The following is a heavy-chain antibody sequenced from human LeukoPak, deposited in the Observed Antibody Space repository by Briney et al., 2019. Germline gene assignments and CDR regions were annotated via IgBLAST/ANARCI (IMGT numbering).Heavy chain of an antibody. D-gene: IGHD5-12*01. V-gene: IGHV3-7*01. CDR2: IKQDGSEK. CDR3: ARVTGGYDSNYFDY. CDR1: GFTFSSYW. Sequence: GGSLRLSCAASGFTFSSYWMSWVRQAPGKGLEWVANIKQDGSEKYYVDSVKGRFTISRDNAKSSLYLQMNSLRAEDTAVYYCARVTGGYDSNYFDYWGQGTLVTVSS. J-gene: IGHJ4*02.